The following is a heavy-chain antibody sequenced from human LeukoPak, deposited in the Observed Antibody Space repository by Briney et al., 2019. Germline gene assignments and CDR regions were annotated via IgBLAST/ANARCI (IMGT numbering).Heavy chain of an antibody. Sequence: ASVKVSCKASGYTFTSYDINWVRQATGQGLEWMGRINPNSGGTNYAQKFQGRVTMTRYTSISTAYMELSRLRSDDTAVYYCARETYYYDSSGYYNGYYFDYWGQGTLVTVSS. CDR1: GYTFTSYD. J-gene: IGHJ4*02. V-gene: IGHV1-2*06. D-gene: IGHD3-22*01. CDR3: ARETYYYDSSGYYNGYYFDY. CDR2: INPNSGGT.